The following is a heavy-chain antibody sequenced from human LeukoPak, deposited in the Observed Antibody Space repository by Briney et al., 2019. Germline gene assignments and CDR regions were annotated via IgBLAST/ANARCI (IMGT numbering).Heavy chain of an antibody. V-gene: IGHV4-38-2*02. CDR1: GYSISSGYY. CDR3: ARSPRRDGYNTFDY. J-gene: IGHJ4*02. D-gene: IGHD5-24*01. Sequence: SETLSLTCTVSGYSISSGYYWGWIRQPPGKGLEWIGSIYHSGSTYYNPSLKSRVTMSVDTSKNQFSLKLSSVTAADTAVYYCARSPRRDGYNTFDYWGQGTLVTVSS. CDR2: IYHSGST.